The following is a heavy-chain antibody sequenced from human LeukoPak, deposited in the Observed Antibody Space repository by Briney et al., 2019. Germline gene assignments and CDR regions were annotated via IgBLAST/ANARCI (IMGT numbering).Heavy chain of an antibody. Sequence: PGGSLRLSCAASGFTFSSYAMSWVRQAPGKGLEWVSAISGSGGSTYYADSVKGRFTISRDNSKNTLYLQMNSLRAEDTAVYYCAKPELTGGRGDWYFDLWGRGTLVTVSS. V-gene: IGHV3-23*01. J-gene: IGHJ2*01. CDR3: AKPELTGGRGDWYFDL. D-gene: IGHD7-27*01. CDR2: ISGSGGST. CDR1: GFTFSSYA.